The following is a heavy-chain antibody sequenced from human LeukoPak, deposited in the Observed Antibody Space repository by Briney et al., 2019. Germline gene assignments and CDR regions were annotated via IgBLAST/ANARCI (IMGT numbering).Heavy chain of an antibody. CDR1: GVSISSSNSY. CDR3: TRGSIAYYYMDV. D-gene: IGHD3-22*01. Sequence: KTSETLSLTCTVSGVSISSSNSYWGWIRQPPGKGLEWIGSIYYSGNTYYNASLKSQVSISIDTSKNQFSLKLSSVTAADTAVYYCTRGSIAYYYMDVWGKGTTVTISS. CDR2: IYYSGNT. V-gene: IGHV4-39*07. J-gene: IGHJ6*03.